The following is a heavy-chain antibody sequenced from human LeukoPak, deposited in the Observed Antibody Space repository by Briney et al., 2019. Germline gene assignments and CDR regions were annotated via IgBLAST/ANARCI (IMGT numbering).Heavy chain of an antibody. CDR2: IYYSGST. Sequence: SETLSLTCTVSGGSISSSSYYWGWIRQPPGKGLEWIGSIYYSGSTYYNPSLKSRVTISVDTSKNQFSLKLSSVTAADTAVYYCASDTSPIGTTLPRDAFGIWGQGTMVTVSS. V-gene: IGHV4-39*07. CDR1: GGSISSSSYY. CDR3: ASDTSPIGTTLPRDAFGI. D-gene: IGHD1-1*01. J-gene: IGHJ3*02.